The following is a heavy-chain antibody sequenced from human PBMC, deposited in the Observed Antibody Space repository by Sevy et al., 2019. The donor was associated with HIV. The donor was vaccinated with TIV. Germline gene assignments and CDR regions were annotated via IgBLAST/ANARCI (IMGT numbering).Heavy chain of an antibody. CDR1: GFTFSSYS. D-gene: IGHD1-1*01. J-gene: IGHJ4*02. CDR3: ARDRTGPYYFDY. Sequence: GGSLRLSCAASGFTFSSYSMNWVRQAPGKGLEWVASINGSSSYIYYADSVKGRFTISRDNAKNSLYLQMNSLRAEDTAVYYCARDRTGPYYFDYWGQGTLVTVSS. V-gene: IGHV3-21*01. CDR2: INGSSSYI.